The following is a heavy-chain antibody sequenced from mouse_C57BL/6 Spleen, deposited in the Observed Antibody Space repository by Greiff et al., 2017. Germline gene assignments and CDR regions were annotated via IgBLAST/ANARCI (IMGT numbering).Heavy chain of an antibody. CDR2: IYPGDGDT. D-gene: IGHD4-1*02. Sequence: QVQLQQSGAELVKPGASVKLSCTASGYAFSSYWMNWVKQRPGKGLEWIGQIYPGDGDTNYNGKFKGKATLTADKSTSTAYMQLSSLTSEDSAVYFCAINWGDAMDYWGQGTSVTVAS. CDR3: AINWGDAMDY. CDR1: GYAFSSYW. V-gene: IGHV1-80*01. J-gene: IGHJ4*01.